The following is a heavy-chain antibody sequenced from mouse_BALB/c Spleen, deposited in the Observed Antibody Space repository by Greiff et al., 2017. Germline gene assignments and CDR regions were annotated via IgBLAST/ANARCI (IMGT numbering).Heavy chain of an antibody. CDR2: IYPGNVNT. D-gene: IGHD2-4*01. Sequence: VQLQQSGPELVKPGASVRISCKASGYTFTSYYIHWVKQRPGQGLEWIGWIYPGNVNTKYNEKFKGKATLTADKSSSTAYMQLSSLTSEDSAVYFCAREDYDWYYFDYWGQGTTLTVSS. CDR3: AREDYDWYYFDY. CDR1: GYTFTSYY. V-gene: IGHV1S56*01. J-gene: IGHJ2*01.